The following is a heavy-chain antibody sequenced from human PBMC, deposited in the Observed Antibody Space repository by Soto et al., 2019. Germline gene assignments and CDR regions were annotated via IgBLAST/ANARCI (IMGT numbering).Heavy chain of an antibody. V-gene: IGHV1-46*01. Sequence: QVQLVQSGAEVKRPGASVKVSCKAPGDTFTSYYLNWVRQAPGQGLEWMGVINPHGGSTKYAQKFQGRITMTRDTSRSTVYMELSSLRSDDTAIYYCARSSGGNFGILIEGSNWFDPWGQGTLVTVSS. J-gene: IGHJ5*02. D-gene: IGHD3-3*01. CDR3: ARSSGGNFGILIEGSNWFDP. CDR2: INPHGGST. CDR1: GDTFTSYY.